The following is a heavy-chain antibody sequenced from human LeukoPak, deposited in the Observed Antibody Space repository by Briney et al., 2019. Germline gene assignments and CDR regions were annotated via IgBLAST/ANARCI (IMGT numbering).Heavy chain of an antibody. CDR2: ISFDGSNK. J-gene: IGHJ3*02. V-gene: IGHV3-30*03. CDR3: ARDPKGGYSYGWGAFDI. D-gene: IGHD5-18*01. Sequence: GGSLRLSCAASGLSFRSYGMHWVRQAPGKGLEWVAIISFDGSNKNYADSVKGRFTVSRDNSKNTLYLKMSSLTSEDTAVYYCARDPKGGYSYGWGAFDIWGHGTMVTVSS. CDR1: GLSFRSYG.